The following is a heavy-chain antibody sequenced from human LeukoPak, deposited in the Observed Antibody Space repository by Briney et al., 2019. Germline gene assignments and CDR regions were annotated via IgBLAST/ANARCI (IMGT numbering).Heavy chain of an antibody. J-gene: IGHJ4*02. CDR3: ARDYYDSSGYYYFDY. CDR1: GGTFSSYA. V-gene: IGHV1-69*05. D-gene: IGHD3-22*01. Sequence: SVKVSCKASGGTFSSYAISWVRQAPGQGLEWMGGIIPIFGTANYAQKFQGRVTITTDESTSTAYMELSSLRSEDTAVYYCARDYYDSSGYYYFDYWGQGTLVTVSS. CDR2: IIPIFGTA.